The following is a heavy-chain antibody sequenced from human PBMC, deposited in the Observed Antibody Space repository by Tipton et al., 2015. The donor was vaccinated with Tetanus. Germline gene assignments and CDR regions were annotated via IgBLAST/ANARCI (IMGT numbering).Heavy chain of an antibody. V-gene: IGHV4-59*12. D-gene: IGHD3-9*01. CDR3: ARSGYYSRAYYHYRMDV. J-gene: IGHJ6*02. Sequence: GLVKPSETLSLTCTVSGGSINNYYWSWIRQPPEKGLEWIGYVYYSGSTNYNPSLKSRVTISVDTSKNQFSLNLSSVTAADTAVYYCARSGYYSRAYYHYRMDVWGQGTTVSVSS. CDR1: GGSINNYY. CDR2: VYYSGST.